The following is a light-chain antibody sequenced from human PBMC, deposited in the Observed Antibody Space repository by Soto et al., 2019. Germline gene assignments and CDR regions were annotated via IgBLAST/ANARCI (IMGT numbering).Light chain of an antibody. V-gene: IGLV2-18*02. Sequence: QSVLTQPPYVSGSPGQSVTISCTGTSSDVGSYNSVSWYQQPPGTAPKLMIYEVSDRPSGVPDRFSGSKSGNTASLTISGRQAEDEADYYCSSYTSSSTYVFGTGTKLTVL. CDR3: SSYTSSSTYV. CDR2: EVS. CDR1: SSDVGSYNS. J-gene: IGLJ1*01.